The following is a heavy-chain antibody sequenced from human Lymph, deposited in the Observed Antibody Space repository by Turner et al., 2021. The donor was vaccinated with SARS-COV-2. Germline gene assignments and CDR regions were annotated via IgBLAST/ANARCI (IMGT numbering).Heavy chain of an antibody. CDR3: ARDRGGYGAYYYGMDV. V-gene: IGHV3-48*02. J-gene: IGHJ6*02. CDR1: GFTFSSYS. CDR2: ISISSSTI. Sequence: EVQLVESGGGLVQPGGSLGPSCAASGFTFSSYSMNWVRQAPGKGMEWVSYISISSSTIYYADSVKGRFTISRDNAKNSLYLQMNSLRDEDTAVYYCARDRGGYGAYYYGMDVWGQGTTVTVSS. D-gene: IGHD2-15*01.